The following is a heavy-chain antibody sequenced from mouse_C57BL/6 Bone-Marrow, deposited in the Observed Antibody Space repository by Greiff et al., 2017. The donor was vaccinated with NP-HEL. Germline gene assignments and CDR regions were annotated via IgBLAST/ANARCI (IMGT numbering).Heavy chain of an antibody. D-gene: IGHD2-9*01. CDR1: GYTFTSYG. J-gene: IGHJ2*01. CDR3: ARSLLWLRAYYFDY. CDR2: IYPRSGNT. Sequence: VKVVESGAELARPGASVKLSCKASGYTFTSYGISWVKQRPGQGLEWIGEIYPRSGNTYYNEKFKGKATLTADKSSSTAYMELRSLTSEDSAVYFCARSLLWLRAYYFDYWGQGTTLTVSS. V-gene: IGHV1-81*01.